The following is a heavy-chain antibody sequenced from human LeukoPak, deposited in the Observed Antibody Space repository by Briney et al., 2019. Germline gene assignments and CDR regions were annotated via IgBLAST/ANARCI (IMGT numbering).Heavy chain of an antibody. CDR1: GFTFRTYS. Sequence: GGSLRLSCAASGFTFRTYSMNWVRQAPGKGLEWVSYISSKSNFRYYADSVKGRFTISRDNAKNSVDLQMNSLRAEDTAVYYCARDQKYSSSWGIWGQGTMVTVSS. CDR3: ARDQKYSSSWGI. D-gene: IGHD6-13*01. CDR2: ISSKSNFR. V-gene: IGHV3-48*01. J-gene: IGHJ3*02.